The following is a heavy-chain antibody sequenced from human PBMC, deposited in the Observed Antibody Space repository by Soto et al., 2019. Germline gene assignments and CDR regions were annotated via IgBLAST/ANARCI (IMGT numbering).Heavy chain of an antibody. J-gene: IGHJ4*01. V-gene: IGHV3-53*01. Sequence: GGSLRLSCLVSGFTVNTSYMYWVRQAPGRGLEWVSAMSSGGDIHYADSVKGRFTISRDTSENTLYLRMDKLRVEDTAVYFCVSRIPSWVFDYWGQGTLVTASS. CDR2: MSSGGDI. CDR1: GFTVNTSY. CDR3: VSRIPSWVFDY. D-gene: IGHD3-16*01.